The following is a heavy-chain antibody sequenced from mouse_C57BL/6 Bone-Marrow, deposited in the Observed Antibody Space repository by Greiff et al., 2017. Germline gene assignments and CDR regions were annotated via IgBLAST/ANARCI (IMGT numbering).Heavy chain of an antibody. D-gene: IGHD2-3*01. CDR3: ARRHDGLAWFAY. J-gene: IGHJ3*01. Sequence: QVQLQQPGAELVKPGASVKLSCKASGYTFTSYWMHWVKQRPGQGLEWIGMIHPNSGSTNYNEKFKSKATLTVDKSSSTAYMQLSSLTSEDSAVYYCARRHDGLAWFAYWGQGTLVTVSA. CDR2: IHPNSGST. V-gene: IGHV1-64*01. CDR1: GYTFTSYW.